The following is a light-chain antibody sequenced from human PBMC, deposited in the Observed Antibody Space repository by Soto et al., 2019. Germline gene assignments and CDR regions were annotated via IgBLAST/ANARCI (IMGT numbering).Light chain of an antibody. V-gene: IGKV3-15*01. CDR1: QSISRI. J-gene: IGKJ1*01. CDR3: QQIHSTPRT. Sequence: TVLTQSIAIMSVTTGERATLSCRASQSISRILAWYQQKPGQAPRLLIYGASTLATGVPARFSGSGSGTEFTLTISILQPEDFATYYCQQIHSTPRTFGQGTNVDIK. CDR2: GAS.